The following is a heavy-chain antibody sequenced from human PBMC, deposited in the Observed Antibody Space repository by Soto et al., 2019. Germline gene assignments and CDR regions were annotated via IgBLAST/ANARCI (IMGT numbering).Heavy chain of an antibody. D-gene: IGHD6-19*01. CDR2: INPNSGGT. J-gene: IGHJ5*02. V-gene: IGHV1-2*04. CDR1: GYTFTGYY. Sequence: GASVKVSCKASGYTFTGYYMHWVRQAPGQGLEWMGWINPNSGGTNYAQKFQGWVTMTRDTSISTAYMELSRLRSDDTAVYYCARGIAVAGREINWFDPWGQGXLVTVYS. CDR3: ARGIAVAGREINWFDP.